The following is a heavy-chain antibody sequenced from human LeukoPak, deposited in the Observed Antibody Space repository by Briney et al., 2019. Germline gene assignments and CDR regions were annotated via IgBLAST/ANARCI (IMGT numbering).Heavy chain of an antibody. CDR3: ARVWEIHNPGYFDY. CDR2: ISGSGHTT. D-gene: IGHD1-26*01. CDR1: GFTFSSYA. J-gene: IGHJ4*02. V-gene: IGHV3-23*01. Sequence: GGCLRLSCAASGFTFSSYAMTWVRQAPGTGLEWVSGISGSGHTTYYADSVKGRFTISRDNSKNTLYLQMNSLRAEDTALYYCARVWEIHNPGYFDYWGQGTLVTVSS.